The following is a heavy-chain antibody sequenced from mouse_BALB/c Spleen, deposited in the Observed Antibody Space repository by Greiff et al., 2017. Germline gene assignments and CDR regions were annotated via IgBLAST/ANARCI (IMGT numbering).Heavy chain of an antibody. CDR1: GFTFSSYA. D-gene: IGHD2-3*01. CDR2: ISSGGST. CDR3: ARSDGHWYFDV. Sequence: VMLVESGGGLVKPGGSLKLSCAASGFTFSSYAMSWVRQTPEKRLEWVASISSGGSTYYPDSVKGRFTISRDNARNILYLQMSSLRSEDTAMYYCARSDGHWYFDVWGAGTTVTVSS. V-gene: IGHV5-6-5*01. J-gene: IGHJ1*01.